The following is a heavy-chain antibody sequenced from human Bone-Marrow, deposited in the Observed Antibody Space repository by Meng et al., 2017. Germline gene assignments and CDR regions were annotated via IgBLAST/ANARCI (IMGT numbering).Heavy chain of an antibody. V-gene: IGHV1-46*01. Sequence: ASVKVSCKASGYTFTSYYMHWVRQAPGQGLEWMGIINPSGGSTSYAQKFQGRVTMTRDTSTSTVYMELSSLRSEDTAVYYCARRRKDYGDYVPYYYGMDVWGQGTTVTVSS. CDR3: ARRRKDYGDYVPYYYGMDV. J-gene: IGHJ6*02. D-gene: IGHD4-17*01. CDR1: GYTFTSYY. CDR2: INPSGGST.